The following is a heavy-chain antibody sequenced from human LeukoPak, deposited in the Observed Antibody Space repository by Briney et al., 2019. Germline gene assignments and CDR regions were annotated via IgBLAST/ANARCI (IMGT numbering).Heavy chain of an antibody. CDR3: ARGVGGSYYPPDY. D-gene: IGHD1-26*01. J-gene: IGHJ4*02. CDR2: ISAYNGYT. V-gene: IGHV1-18*01. CDR1: GGTFSSYA. Sequence: GSSVKVSCKASGGTFSSYAISWVRQAPGQWLEWMGWISAYNGYTIYAQKFQGRVTMTTDTSTSTAYMELRSLRSDDTAVYYCARGVGGSYYPPDYWGQGTLVTVSS.